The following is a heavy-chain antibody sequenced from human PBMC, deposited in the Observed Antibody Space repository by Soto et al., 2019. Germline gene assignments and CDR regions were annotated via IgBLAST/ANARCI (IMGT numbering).Heavy chain of an antibody. J-gene: IGHJ5*02. Sequence: SGGPLRLSCAACGFTFTDYGMHWDRQAPGEGLEWVAVVWSDGSNKYYADSVKDRFTVSRDNSKNTLFLQMDNLRVEDTAVYYCARDFAVRQPPTWFDPWGQGTLVTAPQ. D-gene: IGHD1-1*01. CDR2: VWSDGSNK. V-gene: IGHV3-33*01. CDR3: ARDFAVRQPPTWFDP. CDR1: GFTFTDYG.